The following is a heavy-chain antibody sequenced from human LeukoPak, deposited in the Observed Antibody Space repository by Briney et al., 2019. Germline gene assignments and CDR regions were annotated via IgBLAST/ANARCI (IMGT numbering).Heavy chain of an antibody. CDR3: ASGYSYGPPGVFDY. CDR2: VYYSGST. Sequence: PSETLSLTCTVSGGSISSYYWSWIRLPPGKGLERIWYVYYSGSTNYNPSLKSRVTISVDTSKNQFSLKLSSVTAADTAVYYCASGYSYGPPGVFDYWGQGTLVTVSS. V-gene: IGHV4-59*01. D-gene: IGHD5-18*01. CDR1: GGSISSYY. J-gene: IGHJ4*02.